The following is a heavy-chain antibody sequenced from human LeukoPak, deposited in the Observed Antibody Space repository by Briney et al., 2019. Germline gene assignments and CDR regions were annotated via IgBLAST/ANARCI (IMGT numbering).Heavy chain of an antibody. Sequence: SQTLSLTCTVPGASISSGDYYWTWFRQPPGKGLGWIGYVYHSGSTYYNPSLKSRVTVSLDTSKNQISLRLRFVTAADTAVYFCARHGYCSSTSCYPDYWGQGTLVTVSS. CDR3: ARHGYCSSTSCYPDY. D-gene: IGHD2-2*03. CDR2: VYHSGST. J-gene: IGHJ4*02. V-gene: IGHV4-30-2*03. CDR1: GASISSGDYY.